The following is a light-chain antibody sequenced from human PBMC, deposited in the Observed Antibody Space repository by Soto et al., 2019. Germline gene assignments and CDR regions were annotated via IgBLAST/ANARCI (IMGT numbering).Light chain of an antibody. CDR1: NIGSKS. CDR2: DDS. Sequence: SYELAQPPSVSVAPGQTARITCGGNNIGSKSVHWYQQKPGPAPVLVVYDDSDRPSGIPERFSGSKTMNTAILTISRVEAGDEADYYCQVGDTSSEHDVFGTGTKVTVL. J-gene: IGLJ1*01. CDR3: QVGDTSSEHDV. V-gene: IGLV3-21*02.